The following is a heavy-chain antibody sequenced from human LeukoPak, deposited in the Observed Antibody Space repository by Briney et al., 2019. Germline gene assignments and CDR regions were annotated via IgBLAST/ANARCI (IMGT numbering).Heavy chain of an antibody. V-gene: IGHV2-5*02. D-gene: IGHD3-10*01. Sequence: SGPTLVKPTQTLTQTCTFSGFSLSTSGVGVGWIRQPPGKALEWLTLLYWDDDKRYSASLKSTLTITKDTSKNQVVLTMTSMNPVDTATYYCAHVYYYGSGTNFDYWGQGTLVTVSS. CDR1: GFSLSTSGVG. CDR3: AHVYYYGSGTNFDY. J-gene: IGHJ4*02. CDR2: LYWDDDK.